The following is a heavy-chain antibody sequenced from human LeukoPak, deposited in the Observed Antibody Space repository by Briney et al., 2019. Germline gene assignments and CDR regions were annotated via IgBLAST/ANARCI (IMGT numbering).Heavy chain of an antibody. CDR2: IYYSGST. J-gene: IGHJ4*02. V-gene: IGHV4-59*01. CDR1: GGSLSSYY. Sequence: KPSETLSLTCTVSGGSLSSYYWSWIRQPPRKGLEWIGYIYYSGSTKYNPSLKSRVTISVDTSKNQFSLKLSAVTAADTAVYYCARVDPDGYSDYWGQGTLVTVSS. D-gene: IGHD3-22*01. CDR3: ARVDPDGYSDY.